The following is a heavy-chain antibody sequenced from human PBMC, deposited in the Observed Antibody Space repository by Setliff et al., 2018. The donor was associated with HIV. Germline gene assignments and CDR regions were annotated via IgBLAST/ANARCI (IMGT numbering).Heavy chain of an antibody. CDR2: INIANGKT. J-gene: IGHJ4*02. V-gene: IGHV1-3*04. Sequence: GASVKVSCKASGYSFSRSWVQWVRQASGQGLEWMGWINIANGKTQYSQKFQGRVTFTRDTSASAAYMDLSSLRSEDTAVYYCARIWGIPPLYYFDYWGQGTLVTVSS. D-gene: IGHD3-16*01. CDR1: GYSFSRSW. CDR3: ARIWGIPPLYYFDY.